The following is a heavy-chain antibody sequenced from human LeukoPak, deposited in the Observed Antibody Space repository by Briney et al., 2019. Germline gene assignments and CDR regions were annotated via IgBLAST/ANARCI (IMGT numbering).Heavy chain of an antibody. Sequence: GGSLRLSCSASGFTFTTYSMNWVRQAPGKGLEWVSYISRSSTTIYYADSVKGRFTTSRDNAKNSLYLQMNSLRAEDTAVYYCATPGYSSSWYFGWGQGTLVTVSS. CDR2: ISRSSTTI. CDR3: ATPGYSSSWYFG. V-gene: IGHV3-48*01. CDR1: GFTFTTYS. D-gene: IGHD6-13*01. J-gene: IGHJ4*02.